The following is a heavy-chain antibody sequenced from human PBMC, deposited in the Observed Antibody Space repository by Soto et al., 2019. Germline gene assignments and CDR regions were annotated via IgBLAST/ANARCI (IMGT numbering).Heavy chain of an antibody. CDR1: GGSISSSSYY. CDR2: IYYSGST. J-gene: IGHJ5*02. D-gene: IGHD5-18*01. CDR3: ARQGDGGLSGPAMVISWFDP. Sequence: PSETLSLTCTVSGGSISSSSYYWGWIRQPPGKGLEWIGSIYYSGSTYYNPSLKSRVTISVDTSKNQFSLKLSSVTAADTAVYYCARQGDGGLSGPAMVISWFDPWGQGTLVTAPQ. V-gene: IGHV4-39*01.